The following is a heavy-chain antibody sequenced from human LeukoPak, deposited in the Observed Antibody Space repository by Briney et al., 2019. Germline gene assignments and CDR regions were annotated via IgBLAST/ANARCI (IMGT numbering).Heavy chain of an antibody. D-gene: IGHD6-13*01. CDR1: GFTFSDYN. V-gene: IGHV3-21*06. J-gene: IGHJ4*02. Sequence: AGGSLRLSCAASGFTFSDYNMNWVRQTPGKGLEWVSVISSSSKYIYYADSVKGRFTISRDNAKNSLYLQMSSLRAEDTAVYYCARVSTAVSIAIDYWGQGTLVTVST. CDR2: ISSSSKYI. CDR3: ARVSTAVSIAIDY.